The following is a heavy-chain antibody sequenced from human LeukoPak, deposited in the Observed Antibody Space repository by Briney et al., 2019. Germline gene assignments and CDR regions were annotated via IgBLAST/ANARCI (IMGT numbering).Heavy chain of an antibody. V-gene: IGHV3-23*01. J-gene: IGHJ4*02. CDR2: ISGGSGST. D-gene: IGHD3-22*01. CDR3: AKHRFESGGYHSTD. CDR1: GFAFGDYS. Sequence: GGSLRLSCAASGFAFGDYSMNWVRQAPGKGLAWVSTISGGSGSTYCADSVKGRFTISRDNSKNTLYLQMNSLRDEDTVVYYCAKHRFESGGYHSTDWGQGTLVTVSS.